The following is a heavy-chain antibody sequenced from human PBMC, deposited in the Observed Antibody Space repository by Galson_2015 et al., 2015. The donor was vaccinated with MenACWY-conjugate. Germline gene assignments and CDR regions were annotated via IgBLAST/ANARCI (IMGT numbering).Heavy chain of an antibody. Sequence: SLRLSCAASGFTFSSYGMHWVRQAPGKGLEWVAFIRYDGGNKYYADSVKGRFTISRDNSKNTLYLQMNSLRAKDTAVYYCAKDFLETATHWGQGTLVTVSS. CDR1: GFTFSSYG. V-gene: IGHV3-30*02. CDR2: IRYDGGNK. D-gene: IGHD1-14*01. J-gene: IGHJ4*02. CDR3: AKDFLETATH.